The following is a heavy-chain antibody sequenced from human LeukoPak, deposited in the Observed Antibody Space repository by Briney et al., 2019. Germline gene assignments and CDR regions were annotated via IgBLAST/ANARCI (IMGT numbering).Heavy chain of an antibody. Sequence: GASVKVSCKGSGYSFTNYGISWVRQAPRQGLEWMGWINAFNGDTNHAQKFQGRVTMTTDTSTSTAYMELRSLRSDDTAVYYCARDGSGTWLDPWGQGTLVTVSS. CDR2: INAFNGDT. V-gene: IGHV1-18*01. J-gene: IGHJ5*02. CDR3: ARDGSGTWLDP. D-gene: IGHD3-10*01. CDR1: GYSFTNYG.